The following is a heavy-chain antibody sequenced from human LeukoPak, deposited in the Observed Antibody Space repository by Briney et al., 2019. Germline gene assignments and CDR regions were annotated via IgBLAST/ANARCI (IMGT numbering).Heavy chain of an antibody. CDR2: ISGSGGST. Sequence: GGSLRLSCAASGFTFSSYAMSWVRQAPGKGLEWVSAISGSGGSTYYADSVKGRFTISRGNSKNTLYLQMNSLRAEDTAVYYCAKRPYYYDSSGYPTHYWGQGTLVTVSS. V-gene: IGHV3-23*01. J-gene: IGHJ4*02. CDR1: GFTFSSYA. CDR3: AKRPYYYDSSGYPTHY. D-gene: IGHD3-22*01.